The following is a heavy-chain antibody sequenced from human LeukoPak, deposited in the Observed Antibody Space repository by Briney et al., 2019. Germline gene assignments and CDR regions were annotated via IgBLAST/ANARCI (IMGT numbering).Heavy chain of an antibody. J-gene: IGHJ3*02. CDR3: ARVIAAAEPAFDI. Sequence: ASVKVSCKASGYTFTGYYMHWVRQAPGQGLEWMGWINPNSGGTNYAQKFQGRVTMTRDTSISTAYMELSRLRSDDTAVYYCARVIAAAEPAFDIWGQGTMVTVSS. CDR2: INPNSGGT. D-gene: IGHD6-13*01. CDR1: GYTFTGYY. V-gene: IGHV1-2*02.